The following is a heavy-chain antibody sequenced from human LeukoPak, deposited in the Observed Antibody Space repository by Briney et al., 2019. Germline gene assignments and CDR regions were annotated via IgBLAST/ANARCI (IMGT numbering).Heavy chain of an antibody. V-gene: IGHV4-59*08. D-gene: IGHD4-17*01. CDR2: IYYSGST. J-gene: IGHJ4*02. CDR1: GGSISSYY. CDR3: ARSTVKGPLPFDY. Sequence: KPSETLSLTCTVSGGSISSYYWSWIRQPPGKGLEWIGYIYYSGSTNYNPSLKSRVTISVDTSKNQFSLKLSSVTAADTAVYYCARSTVKGPLPFDYWGQGTLVTVSS.